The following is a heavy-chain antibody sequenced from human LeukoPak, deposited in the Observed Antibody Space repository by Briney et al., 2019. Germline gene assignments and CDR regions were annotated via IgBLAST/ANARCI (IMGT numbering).Heavy chain of an antibody. V-gene: IGHV3-49*04. J-gene: IGHJ4*02. Sequence: PGGSLRLSCAASGFTFSSYEMNWVRQAPGKGLEWVGFIRSKAYGGTTEYAASVKGRFTISRDDSKSIAYLQMNSLKTEDTAVYYCTRDLNRGRPTNTESGYWGQGTLVTVSS. CDR2: IRSKAYGGTT. CDR1: GFTFSSYE. CDR3: TRDLNRGRPTNTESGY. D-gene: IGHD1-26*01.